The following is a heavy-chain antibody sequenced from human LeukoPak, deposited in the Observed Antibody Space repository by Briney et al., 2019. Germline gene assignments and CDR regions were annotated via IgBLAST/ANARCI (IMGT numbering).Heavy chain of an antibody. J-gene: IGHJ4*02. V-gene: IGHV1-69*01. CDR3: ARDGWAGDSSGYYNL. CDR1: GGTFSSYA. Sequence: SVKVSCKASGGTFSSYAISWVRQAPGQGLEWMGGIIPIFGTANYAQKFQGRVTITADESTSTAYMELSSLRSEDTAVYYCARDGWAGDSSGYYNLWGQGTLVTVSS. D-gene: IGHD3-22*01. CDR2: IIPIFGTA.